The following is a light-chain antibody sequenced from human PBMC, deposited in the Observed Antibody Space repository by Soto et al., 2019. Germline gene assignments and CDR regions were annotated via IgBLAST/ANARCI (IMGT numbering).Light chain of an antibody. J-gene: IGLJ1*01. CDR3: SSYAGSTLYV. CDR1: SSDVGGYDY. CDR2: EVT. Sequence: QSVLTQPPSASGSPGQSVTISCTGTSSDVGGYDYVSWYQQRPGKAPKLLIHEVTKRPSGVPDRFSGSKSGNTASLTVSGHQAEDEADYCCSSYAGSTLYVFGTGTKVTVL. V-gene: IGLV2-8*01.